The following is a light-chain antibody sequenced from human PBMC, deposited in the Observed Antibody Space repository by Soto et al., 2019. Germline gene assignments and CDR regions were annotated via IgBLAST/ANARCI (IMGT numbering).Light chain of an antibody. J-gene: IGLJ2*01. V-gene: IGLV1-44*01. CDR3: ATWADSVNGVV. Sequence: QPVLTQPPSASGTPGQRVTISCSGSNSDIGSHAVDWYQQSPGTAPKLLIYSSDQRPSGVPDRFSGSKSGTSASLAISGLQSEDEADYYCATWADSVNGVVFGGGTKVTVL. CDR2: SSD. CDR1: NSDIGSHA.